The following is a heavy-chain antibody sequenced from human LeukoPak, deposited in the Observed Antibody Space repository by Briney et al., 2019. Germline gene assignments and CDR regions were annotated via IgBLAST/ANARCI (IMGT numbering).Heavy chain of an antibody. CDR2: VNGIGSYT. V-gene: IGHV3-74*01. CDR1: GFTFRDYW. Sequence: TGGSLRLSCAASGFTFRDYWMDWVRQAPGKGLVWVSHVNGIGSYTTCADSVKGRFTISRDNARNTLYLQMNSLSVGDTAIYYCVRADSSNAFDIWGQGTLVTVSP. J-gene: IGHJ3*02. CDR3: VRADSSNAFDI. D-gene: IGHD2-21*01.